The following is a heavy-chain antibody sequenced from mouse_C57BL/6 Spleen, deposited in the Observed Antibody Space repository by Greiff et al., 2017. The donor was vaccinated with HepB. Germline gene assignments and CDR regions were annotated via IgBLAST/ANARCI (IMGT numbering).Heavy chain of an antibody. CDR3: AAVVATDWYFDV. Sequence: EVQLVESGAELVKPGASVKLSCTASGFNIKDYYMHWVKQRTEQGLEWIGRIDPEDGETKYAPKFQGKATITADTSSNTAYLQLSSLTSEDTAVYYCAAVVATDWYFDVWGTGTTVTVSS. CDR2: IDPEDGET. J-gene: IGHJ1*03. D-gene: IGHD1-1*01. V-gene: IGHV14-2*01. CDR1: GFNIKDYY.